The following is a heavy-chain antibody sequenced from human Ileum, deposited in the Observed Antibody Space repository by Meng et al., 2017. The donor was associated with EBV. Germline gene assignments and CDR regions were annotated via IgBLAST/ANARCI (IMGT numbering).Heavy chain of an antibody. CDR3: ARAGNGGSYYFTY. D-gene: IGHD1-26*01. CDR2: ISAYNGNT. CDR1: GYTFSNYG. J-gene: IGHJ4*02. Sequence: QIQLVQSGDEWKKPGDSVKVSCKASGYTFSNYGISWLRQAPGQGLEWMGWISAYNGNTNYAQNLQGRVTMTTDASTGTAYMEVRSLRSDDTAVYYCARAGNGGSYYFTYWGQGTLVTVSS. V-gene: IGHV1-18*01.